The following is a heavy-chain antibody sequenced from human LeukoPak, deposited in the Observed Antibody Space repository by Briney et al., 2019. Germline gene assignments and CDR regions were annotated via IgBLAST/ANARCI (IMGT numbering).Heavy chain of an antibody. D-gene: IGHD1-26*01. CDR1: GFTFSSYA. V-gene: IGHV3-21*01. J-gene: IGHJ4*02. CDR2: ISSSSSYI. Sequence: PGGSLRLSCAASGFTFSSYALSWVRQAPGKGLEWVSSISSSSSYIYYADSVKGRFTISRDNAKNSLYLQMNSLRAEDTAVYYCASSRFRSGSYRDWGQGTLVTVSS. CDR3: ASSRFRSGSYRD.